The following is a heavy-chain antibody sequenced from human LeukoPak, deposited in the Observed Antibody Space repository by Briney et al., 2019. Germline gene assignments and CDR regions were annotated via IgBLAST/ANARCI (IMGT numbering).Heavy chain of an antibody. CDR3: AKDLMTTVTHNALDY. V-gene: IGHV3-23*01. Sequence: PSETLSLTCTVSGGSISSSSYYWGWIRQAPGKGLEWVSATSGSGGSTYYADSVKGRFTISRDNSKNTLYLQMNSLRAEDTAVYYCAKDLMTTVTHNALDYWGQGTLVTVSS. J-gene: IGHJ4*02. CDR1: GGSISSSSYY. D-gene: IGHD4-17*01. CDR2: TSGSGGST.